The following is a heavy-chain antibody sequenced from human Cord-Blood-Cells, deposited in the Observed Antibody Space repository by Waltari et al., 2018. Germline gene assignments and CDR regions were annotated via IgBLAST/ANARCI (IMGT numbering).Heavy chain of an antibody. J-gene: IGHJ5*02. CDR1: GYTFTTYG. CDR3: ARDGIAAAGGFDP. CDR2: ISAYNGNT. D-gene: IGHD6-13*01. Sequence: QVALVPSGAEVKKPGTLAKICCKASGYTFTTYGISWLRPAPGQGLEWMGWISAYNGNTNYAQKLQSRVTMTTDTSTSTAYMELRSLRSDDTAVYYCARDGIAAAGGFDPWGQGTLVTVSS. V-gene: IGHV1-18*04.